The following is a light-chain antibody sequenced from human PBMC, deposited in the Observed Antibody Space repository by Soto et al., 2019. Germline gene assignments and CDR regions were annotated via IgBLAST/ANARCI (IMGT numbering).Light chain of an antibody. CDR3: CSYAGSRTCPYV. CDR2: EGT. V-gene: IGLV2-23*01. J-gene: IGLJ1*01. CDR1: SGDVGGYNL. Sequence: QSALTQPASVSGSPGQSITISCTGTSGDVGGYNLVSWYQQHPGQAPKLLIYEGTKRPSGVSNRFSGSKSANTASLTISGLQAEDEADYFCCSYAGSRTCPYVFGTGTKVTVL.